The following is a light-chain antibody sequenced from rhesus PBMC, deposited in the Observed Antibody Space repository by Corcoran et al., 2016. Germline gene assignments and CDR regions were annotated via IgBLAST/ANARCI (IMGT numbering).Light chain of an antibody. CDR3: ATWDDSLSAYI. J-gene: IGLJ1*01. CDR2: LRD. V-gene: IGLV1-60*01. CDR1: NSDIGSNG. Sequence: QSVLTQPPSVSEAARKSVTIPCSGSNSDIGSNGVSWYQQVPGTAPKRLIYLRDRRDLRVSDRFSGSKSGTTASLAISGLQTEDEADYYCATWDDSLSAYIFGTGTRLTVL.